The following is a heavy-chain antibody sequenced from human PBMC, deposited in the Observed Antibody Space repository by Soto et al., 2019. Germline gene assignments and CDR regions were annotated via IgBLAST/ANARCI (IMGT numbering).Heavy chain of an antibody. CDR2: IYYSGST. CDR1: GGSISSGGYY. Sequence: SETLSLTCTVSGGSISSGGYYWSWIRQHPGKGLEWIGYIYYSGSTYYNPSLKSRVTISVDTSKNQFSLKLSSVTAADTAVYYCARDRRDGYSYNWFDPWGQGTLVTVSS. CDR3: ARDRRDGYSYNWFDP. J-gene: IGHJ5*02. V-gene: IGHV4-31*03. D-gene: IGHD4-4*01.